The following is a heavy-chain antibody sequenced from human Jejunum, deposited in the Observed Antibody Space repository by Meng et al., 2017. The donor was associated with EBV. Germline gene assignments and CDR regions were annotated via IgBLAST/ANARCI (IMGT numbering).Heavy chain of an antibody. D-gene: IGHD1-14*01. CDR2: INQVGST. Sequence: HLQEPGPGLVKPSGTLSLTCAVSTDFISSYEWWSWVRQPPGKGLEWLGEINQVGSTYYNPSLKSRVTISIDTSKRQFSLRLNSMTAADTAVYYCARASSERLLDYWGQGTLVTVSS. CDR3: ARASSERLLDY. V-gene: IGHV4-4*02. CDR1: TDFISSYEW. J-gene: IGHJ4*02.